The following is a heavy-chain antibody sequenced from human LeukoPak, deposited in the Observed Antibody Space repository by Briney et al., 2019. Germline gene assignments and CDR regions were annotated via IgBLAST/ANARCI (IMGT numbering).Heavy chain of an antibody. CDR1: GFTFDDYA. Sequence: GGSLRLSCAASGFTFDDYAMHWVRQAPGKGLEWVSGISWSSGSIGYADSVKGRFTISRDNAKNSLYLQMNSLRAEDTALYYCAKDLPTYYYDSSGLGPFDYWGQGTLVTVSS. CDR2: ISWSSGSI. CDR3: AKDLPTYYYDSSGLGPFDY. D-gene: IGHD3-22*01. J-gene: IGHJ4*02. V-gene: IGHV3-9*01.